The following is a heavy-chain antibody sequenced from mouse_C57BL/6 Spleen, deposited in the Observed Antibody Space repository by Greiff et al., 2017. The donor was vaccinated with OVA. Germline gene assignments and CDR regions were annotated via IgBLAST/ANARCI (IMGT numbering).Heavy chain of an antibody. V-gene: IGHV5-12*01. CDR1: GFTFSDYY. CDR3: ARQGGIFYAMDY. Sequence: EVQLVESGGGLVQPGGSLKLSCAASGFTFSDYYMYWVRQTPEKRLEWVAYISNGGGSTYYPDTVKGRFTISRDNAKNTLYLQMSRLKSEDTAMYYCARQGGIFYAMDYWGQGTSVTVSS. J-gene: IGHJ4*01. CDR2: ISNGGGST.